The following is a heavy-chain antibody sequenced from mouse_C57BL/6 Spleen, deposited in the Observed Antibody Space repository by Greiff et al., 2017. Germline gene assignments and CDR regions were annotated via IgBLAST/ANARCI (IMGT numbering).Heavy chain of an antibody. D-gene: IGHD2-3*01. V-gene: IGHV1-42*01. CDR2: INPSTGGT. J-gene: IGHJ4*01. CDR3: ARRGGYDPYYAMDY. Sequence: EVQLQQSGPELVKPGASVKISCKASGYSFTGYYMNWVKQSPEKSLEWIGEINPSTGGTTYNQKFKAKATLTVDKSSSTAYMQLKSLTSEDSAVYYCARRGGYDPYYAMDYWGQGTSVTVSS. CDR1: GYSFTGYY.